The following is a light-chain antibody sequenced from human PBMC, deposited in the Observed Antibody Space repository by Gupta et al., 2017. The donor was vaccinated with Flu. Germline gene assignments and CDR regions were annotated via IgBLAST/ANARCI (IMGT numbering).Light chain of an antibody. CDR2: AAS. CDR1: QSISSY. Sequence: DIQMTQSPSSLSASVGDRVTITCRASQSISSYLNWYQQKPGKAPKLLIYAASSLQSGVPSRFSGSGSRTDFTLTISRLQPEDIATSYSQQSDSTPYTFGQGTKMEIK. J-gene: IGKJ2*01. CDR3: QQSDSTPYT. V-gene: IGKV1-39*01.